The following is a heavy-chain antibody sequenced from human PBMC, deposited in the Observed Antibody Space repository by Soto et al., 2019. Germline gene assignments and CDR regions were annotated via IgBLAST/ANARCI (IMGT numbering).Heavy chain of an antibody. J-gene: IGHJ4*02. CDR2: IYYSGST. V-gene: IGHV4-59*01. CDR1: GGSISDYY. CDR3: AAVRVAAPSHFDY. Sequence: QVQLQESGPGLVKSSETLSLTCSVSGGSISDYYWSWIWQPPGKGLEWIGYIYYSGSTNYNPSLKSRVTISLDTSKNQFPLKLSSVTAADTAVYYCAAVRVAAPSHFDYWGQGNLVTVSS. D-gene: IGHD2-8*02.